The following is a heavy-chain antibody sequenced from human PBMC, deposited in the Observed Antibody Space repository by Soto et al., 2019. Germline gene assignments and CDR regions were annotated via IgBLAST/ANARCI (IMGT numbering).Heavy chain of an antibody. Sequence: SETLSLTCAVYGGSFSGYYWSWIRQPPGKGLEWIGEINHSGSTNYNPSLKSRVTISVDTSKNQFSLKLSSVTAADTAVYYCAKQHGRLYSARYYYGMDVWGQGTTVTVS. CDR1: GGSFSGYY. CDR3: AKQHGRLYSARYYYGMDV. J-gene: IGHJ6*02. CDR2: INHSGST. V-gene: IGHV4-34*01. D-gene: IGHD6-13*01.